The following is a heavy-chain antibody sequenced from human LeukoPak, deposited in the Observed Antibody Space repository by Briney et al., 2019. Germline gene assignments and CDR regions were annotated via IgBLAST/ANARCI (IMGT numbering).Heavy chain of an antibody. CDR1: GFIFGDEY. D-gene: IGHD6-19*01. CDR2: ISNSGSYR. J-gene: IGHJ4*02. V-gene: IGHV3-11*03. CDR3: ARSRGAGPGAYFDY. Sequence: GGSLRLSCAVSGFIFGDEYMSWIRQAPGQGLEWVSYISNSGSYRNYADSVEGRFTISRDNAENSLYLQMNSLRAEDTAIYYCARSRGAGPGAYFDYWGQGTLVTVTS.